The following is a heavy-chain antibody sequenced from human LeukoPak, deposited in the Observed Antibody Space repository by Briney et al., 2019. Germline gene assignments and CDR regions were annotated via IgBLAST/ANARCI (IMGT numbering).Heavy chain of an antibody. V-gene: IGHV3-64*01. CDR1: GFIFSNYV. Sequence: GGSLRLSCAAAGFIFSNYVMHWVRQAPGKGLEYVSAISTNGGSTYHANSVKGRFTISRDNSKNTLYLQMGSLRAEDMAVYYCASGVNYFDYWGQGTLVTVSS. J-gene: IGHJ4*02. CDR2: ISTNGGST. CDR3: ASGVNYFDY. D-gene: IGHD3-3*01.